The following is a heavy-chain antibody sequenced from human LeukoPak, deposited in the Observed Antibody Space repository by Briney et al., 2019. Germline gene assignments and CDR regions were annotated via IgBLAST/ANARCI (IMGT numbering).Heavy chain of an antibody. CDR1: GGSISSGGYY. CDR2: IYYSGST. Sequence: SETLSLTCTVSGGSISSGGYYWSWIRQPPGKGLEWIGYIYYSGSTYYNPSLKSRVTISVDTSKNQFSLKLSSVTAADTAVYYCARGTLNDYGDYSLFDYWGQGTLVTVSS. CDR3: ARGTLNDYGDYSLFDY. D-gene: IGHD4-17*01. J-gene: IGHJ4*02. V-gene: IGHV4-30-4*08.